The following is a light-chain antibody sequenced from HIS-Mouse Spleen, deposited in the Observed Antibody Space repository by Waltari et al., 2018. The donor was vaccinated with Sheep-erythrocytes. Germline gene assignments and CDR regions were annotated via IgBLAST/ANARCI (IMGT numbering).Light chain of an antibody. CDR3: QAWDSSTVV. CDR1: KLGDKY. Sequence: SYELTQPPSVSVSPGQTARIPCSGDKLGDKYACWYHQKPGQSPVLVIYQDSKRPSGIPERFSGSNSGNTATLTISGTQAMDEADYYCQAWDSSTVVFGGGTKLTVL. V-gene: IGLV3-1*01. CDR2: QDS. J-gene: IGLJ2*01.